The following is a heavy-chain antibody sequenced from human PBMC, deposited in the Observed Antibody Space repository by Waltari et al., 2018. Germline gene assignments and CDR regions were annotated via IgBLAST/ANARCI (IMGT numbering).Heavy chain of an antibody. CDR1: GFTFSNYW. CDR3: ARLAVWVAQEDF. Sequence: EVQLVESGGGLVQPGGSLRLSCAASGFTFSNYWMTWVRQAPGKGLEWVANIKQDGSAKYYGDSVKGRFTISRDNARNSLFLQMDSLRAEDTAVYYCARLAVWVAQEDFWGQGTPVTVSS. CDR2: IKQDGSAK. D-gene: IGHD1-26*01. J-gene: IGHJ4*02. V-gene: IGHV3-7*01.